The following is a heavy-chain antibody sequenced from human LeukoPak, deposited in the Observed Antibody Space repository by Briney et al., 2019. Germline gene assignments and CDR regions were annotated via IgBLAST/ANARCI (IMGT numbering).Heavy chain of an antibody. CDR2: IYYSGST. D-gene: IGHD6-19*01. CDR1: GGSISSYY. Sequence: PSETLSLTCTVSGGSISSYYWSWIRQPPGKGLEWIGYIYYSGSTNYNPSLKSRVTISVDTSKNQFSLKLSSVTAADTAVSYCARGGSGWYGNYWYFDLWGRGTLVTVSS. V-gene: IGHV4-59*01. CDR3: ARGGSGWYGNYWYFDL. J-gene: IGHJ2*01.